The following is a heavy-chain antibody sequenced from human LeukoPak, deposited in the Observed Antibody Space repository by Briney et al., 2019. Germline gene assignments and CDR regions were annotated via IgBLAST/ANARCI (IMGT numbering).Heavy chain of an antibody. CDR3: ARDRELGY. Sequence: PSETLSLTCTVSGGSISSYYWSWIRQPPGKGLEWIGSIYSSGRTYYNPSLKSRVTISVDTSKNQFSLKLTSVTAADTAVYYCARDRELGYWGQGTLVTVSS. CDR1: GGSISSYY. V-gene: IGHV4-59*01. J-gene: IGHJ4*02. CDR2: IYSSGRT. D-gene: IGHD3-10*01.